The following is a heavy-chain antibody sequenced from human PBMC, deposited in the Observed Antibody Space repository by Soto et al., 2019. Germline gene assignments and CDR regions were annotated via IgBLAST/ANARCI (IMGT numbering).Heavy chain of an antibody. CDR1: GYTFTSYY. J-gene: IGHJ6*02. CDR3: ARDQKDRYDHNIPEYYYFGVDV. CDR2: INPSGGTS. V-gene: IGHV1-46*01. Sequence: ASVKVSCKASGYTFTSYYIHWVRQAPGQGLEWMGVINPSGGTSTSAQKFQGRVTMTTDTSTSTASLELSSLRSKDTAVFYCARDQKDRYDHNIPEYYYFGVDVWGQGTTVTVSS. D-gene: IGHD3-22*01.